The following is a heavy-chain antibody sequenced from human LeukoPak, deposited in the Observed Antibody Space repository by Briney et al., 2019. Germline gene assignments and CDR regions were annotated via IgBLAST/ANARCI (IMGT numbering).Heavy chain of an antibody. V-gene: IGHV1-2*02. J-gene: IGHJ4*02. Sequence: ASLKVSCKASGYTVTSYDINWVRQAIGQGLERMRWINPNSGGTNYAQKFQGRVTMTRDTSISTDYMELSRLRSDDTAVYYCARVRGRDGYNCLGYWGQGTMVTVSS. D-gene: IGHD5-24*01. CDR1: GYTVTSYD. CDR2: INPNSGGT. CDR3: ARVRGRDGYNCLGY.